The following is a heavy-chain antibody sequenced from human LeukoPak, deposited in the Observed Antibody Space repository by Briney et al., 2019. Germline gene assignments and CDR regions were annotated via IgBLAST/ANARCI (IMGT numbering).Heavy chain of an antibody. CDR2: ISWNSGSI. D-gene: IGHD2-2*01. Sequence: GGSLRLSCAASGFTFDDYAMHWVRQAPGKGLEGVSGISWNSGSIAYADSVKGRFTISRDNAKNSLYLQMNSLRAEDMALYYCAKGYCSSTSCSGDYWGQGTLVTVSS. CDR3: AKGYCSSTSCSGDY. CDR1: GFTFDDYA. J-gene: IGHJ4*02. V-gene: IGHV3-9*03.